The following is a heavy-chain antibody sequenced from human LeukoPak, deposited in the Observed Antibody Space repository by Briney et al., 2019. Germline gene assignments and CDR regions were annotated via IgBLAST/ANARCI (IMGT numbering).Heavy chain of an antibody. CDR3: ATLLSGYDYFDY. J-gene: IGHJ4*02. D-gene: IGHD5-12*01. V-gene: IGHV3-23*01. CDR2: ISGRGGGS. Sequence: PGGSLRLSCAASGFTFFNYALSWVRQAPGKGLEWVSGISGRGGGSYYADSVKGRFTISRDNSKNTVYLQMHSLRAEDTAVYYCATLLSGYDYFDYWGQGTLVTVSS. CDR1: GFTFFNYA.